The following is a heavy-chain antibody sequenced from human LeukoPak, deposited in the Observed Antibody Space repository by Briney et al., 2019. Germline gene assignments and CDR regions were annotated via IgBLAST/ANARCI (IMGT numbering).Heavy chain of an antibody. D-gene: IGHD5-24*01. CDR1: GGSISSYY. J-gene: IGHJ4*02. Sequence: SETLSLTCTVSGGSISSYYWSWVRQPPGKGLEWIGRIYASGSPYYNPSLRSRVTMSVDTSKNQFSLKLTSVTAADTAVYYCARVGGDGYNFDYWGQGTLVTVSS. CDR3: ARVGGDGYNFDY. CDR2: IYASGSP. V-gene: IGHV4-4*07.